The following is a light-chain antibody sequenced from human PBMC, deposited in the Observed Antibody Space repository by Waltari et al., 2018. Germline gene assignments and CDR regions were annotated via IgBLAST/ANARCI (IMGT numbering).Light chain of an antibody. J-gene: IGLJ3*02. Sequence: QSALTQSASVSGSPGQSITISCTGTSSDFAVFNYVSWYQQHPGKAPQLMIYDVSKRPSGVSNRFSGAKSGNTASLTISGLQAEDEADDYCSSYTSTWVFGGGTKLTVL. CDR1: SSDFAVFNY. V-gene: IGLV2-14*01. CDR2: DVS. CDR3: SSYTSTWV.